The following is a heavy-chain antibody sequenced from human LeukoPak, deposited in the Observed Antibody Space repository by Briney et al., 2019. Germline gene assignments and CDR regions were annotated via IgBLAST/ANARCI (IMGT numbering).Heavy chain of an antibody. CDR1: GGSFGGYY. CDR3: ARTGRGVSFDP. Sequence: PSETLSLTCAVYGGSFGGYYWGWIRQPPGKGLEWIGEINHSGSTNYNPSLKSRVTISVDTSKNQFSLKLSSVTAADTAVYYCARTGRGVSFDPWGQGTLVTVSS. CDR2: INHSGST. D-gene: IGHD1-1*01. V-gene: IGHV4-34*01. J-gene: IGHJ5*02.